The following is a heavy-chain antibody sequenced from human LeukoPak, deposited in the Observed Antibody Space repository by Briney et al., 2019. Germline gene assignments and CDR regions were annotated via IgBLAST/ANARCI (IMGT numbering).Heavy chain of an antibody. J-gene: IGHJ4*02. CDR3: ARDVAVSSTAEFDY. CDR1: GFTFSSYS. CDR2: ISSSRTYI. Sequence: GGSLRLSCAASGFTFSSYSMNWVRQAPGKGLEWVSSISSSRTYIYYADSVRGRFTISRDNAKNSLYPQMNSLRAEDTAMYYCARDVAVSSTAEFDYWGQGTLVTVSS. D-gene: IGHD2-2*01. V-gene: IGHV3-21*01.